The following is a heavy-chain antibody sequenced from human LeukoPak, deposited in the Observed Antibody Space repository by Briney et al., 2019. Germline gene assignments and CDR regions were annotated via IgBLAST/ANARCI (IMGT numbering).Heavy chain of an antibody. V-gene: IGHV4-39*07. CDR2: IYCSGST. CDR1: GGSISSSSYY. D-gene: IGHD6-19*01. CDR3: ASVRGYSSGWYASGFDP. J-gene: IGHJ5*02. Sequence: SETLSLTCTVSGGSISSSSYYWGWIRQPPGKGLEWIGSIYCSGSTYYNPSLKSRVTMSVDTSKNQFSLKLSSVTAADTAVYYCASVRGYSSGWYASGFDPWGQGTLVTVSS.